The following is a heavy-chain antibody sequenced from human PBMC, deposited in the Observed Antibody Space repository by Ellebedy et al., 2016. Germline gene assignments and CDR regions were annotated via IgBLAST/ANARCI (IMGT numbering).Heavy chain of an antibody. CDR3: ARETWFGELLSVEY. CDR2: ISSSSSTI. J-gene: IGHJ3*01. D-gene: IGHD3-10*01. Sequence: GGSLRLSCAASGFTFSSYSMNWVRQAPGKGLEWVSYISSSSSTIYYADSVKGRFTISRDNSKNTLYLQMNSLKAEDTAVYYCARETWFGELLSVEYWGQGTMVTVSS. V-gene: IGHV3-48*01. CDR1: GFTFSSYS.